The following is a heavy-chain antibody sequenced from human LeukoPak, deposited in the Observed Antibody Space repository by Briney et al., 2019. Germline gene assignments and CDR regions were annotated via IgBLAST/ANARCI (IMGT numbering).Heavy chain of an antibody. CDR3: ARDPDYGDAYNWFDP. CDR1: GFSFSDYW. J-gene: IGHJ5*02. D-gene: IGHD4-17*01. CDR2: INQYGTEK. V-gene: IGHV3-7*01. Sequence: GGSLRLSCVASGFSFSDYWVSWVRQTPGKGLEWLANINQYGTEKYYADSMKGRFTISRDNAKNSLYLQMNSLRVEDSGVYYCARDPDYGDAYNWFDPWGHGTQVTVSS.